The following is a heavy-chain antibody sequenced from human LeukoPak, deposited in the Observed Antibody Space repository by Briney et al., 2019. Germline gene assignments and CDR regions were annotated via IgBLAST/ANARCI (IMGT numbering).Heavy chain of an antibody. J-gene: IGHJ4*02. CDR1: GFTFRSYS. CDR2: ISSSSSTI. D-gene: IGHD6-6*01. CDR3: AREYRSSSGRAFDY. Sequence: PGGSLRLSCAASGFTFRSYSMSWVRQAPGKGLEWVSYISSSSSTIHYADSVKGRFTISRDDAKNSLFLQMNSLRAGDTAVYYCAREYRSSSGRAFDYWGQGTLVTVSS. V-gene: IGHV3-48*01.